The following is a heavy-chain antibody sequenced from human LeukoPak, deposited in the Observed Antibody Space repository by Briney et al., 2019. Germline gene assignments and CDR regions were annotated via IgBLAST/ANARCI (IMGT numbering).Heavy chain of an antibody. CDR2: IRYDGSNK. D-gene: IGHD4-23*01. J-gene: IGHJ4*02. CDR1: GFTFSSYG. CDR3: AKGGVTADYIDY. V-gene: IGHV3-30*02. Sequence: PGGSLRLSCAASGFTFSSYGMHWVRQAPGKGLEWVAFIRYDGSNKYYADSVKGRFTISRDNSKNTPYLQMNSLRAEDTAVYYCAKGGVTADYIDYWGQGTLVTVSS.